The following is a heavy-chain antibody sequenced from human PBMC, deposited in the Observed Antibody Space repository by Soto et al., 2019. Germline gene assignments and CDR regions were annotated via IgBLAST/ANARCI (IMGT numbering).Heavy chain of an antibody. Sequence: PSETLSLTCAVYGGSFIGYYWSWIRQPPGKGLEWIGEINHSGSTNYNPSLKSRVTISVDTSKNQFSLKLSSVTAADTAVYYCARGSIAARPSYYYYGMDVWGQGTTVTVSS. D-gene: IGHD6-6*01. CDR2: INHSGST. V-gene: IGHV4-34*01. J-gene: IGHJ6*02. CDR3: ARGSIAARPSYYYYGMDV. CDR1: GGSFIGYY.